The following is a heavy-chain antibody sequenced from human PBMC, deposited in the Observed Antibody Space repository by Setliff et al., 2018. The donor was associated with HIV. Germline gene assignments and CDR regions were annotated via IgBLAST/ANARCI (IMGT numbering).Heavy chain of an antibody. CDR3: VRGYCSSTTCYDDYYYMDV. D-gene: IGHD2-2*01. V-gene: IGHV4-59*01. CDR2: IYNSGYS. J-gene: IGHJ6*03. Sequence: SETLSLTCKVSGAPISSYYWNWIRQPPGKGLEWIGYIYNSGYSNYNPSLKSRVTISVDTSKNQFFLKLSSVTAADTAVYYCVRGYCSSTTCYDDYYYMDVWGKGSTVTVSS. CDR1: GAPISSYY.